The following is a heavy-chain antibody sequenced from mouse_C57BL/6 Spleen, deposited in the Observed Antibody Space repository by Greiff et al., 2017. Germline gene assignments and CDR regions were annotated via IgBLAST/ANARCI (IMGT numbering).Heavy chain of an antibody. CDR2: IDPSDSYT. D-gene: IGHD2-3*01. J-gene: IGHJ1*03. CDR3: ARGDGYHWYFDV. CDR1: GYTFTSYW. V-gene: IGHV1-59*01. Sequence: QVQLKQPGAELVRPGTSVKLSCKASGYTFTSYWMHWVKQRPGQGLEWIGVIDPSDSYTNYNQKFKGKATLTVDTSSSTAYMQLSSLTSEDSAVYYCARGDGYHWYFDVWGTGTTVTVSS.